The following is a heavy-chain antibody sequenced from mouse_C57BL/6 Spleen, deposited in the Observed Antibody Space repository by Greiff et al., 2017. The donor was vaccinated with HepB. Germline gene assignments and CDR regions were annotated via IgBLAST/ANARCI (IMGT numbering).Heavy chain of an antibody. V-gene: IGHV1-81*01. D-gene: IGHD2-3*01. Sequence: QVQLQQSGAELARPGASVTLSCKASGYTFTRYGISWVKQRPGQGLEWIGEIYPRSGNTSYNEKFKGKATLTADKSSSTAYMELRSLTSEDSAVYFCARPFYDDPDDWGQGTTLTVSS. CDR3: ARPFYDDPDD. CDR2: IYPRSGNT. CDR1: GYTFTRYG. J-gene: IGHJ2*01.